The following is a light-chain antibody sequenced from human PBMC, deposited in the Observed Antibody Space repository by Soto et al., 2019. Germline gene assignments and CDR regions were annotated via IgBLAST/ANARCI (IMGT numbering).Light chain of an antibody. CDR3: QQYGSSPPYT. V-gene: IGKV1-6*01. CDR2: AAS. Sequence: AIQVTQSPSSLSASVGDRVNITCRASQGIRNDLGWFQQKPGKAPKLLIYAASSLQSGVPSRFSGSGSGTDFTLTISRLEPEDFAVYYCQQYGSSPPYTFGQGTKLEIK. CDR1: QGIRND. J-gene: IGKJ2*01.